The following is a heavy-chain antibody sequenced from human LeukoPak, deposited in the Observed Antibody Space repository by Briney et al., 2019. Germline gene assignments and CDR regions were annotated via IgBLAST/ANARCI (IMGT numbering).Heavy chain of an antibody. J-gene: IGHJ5*02. V-gene: IGHV3-23*01. Sequence: GGSLRLSCAASGFTFSSYAMSWVRQAPGKGLEWVSAISGSDGSTYYADSVKGRFTISRDNSKNTLYLQMNSLRAEDTAVYYCEKGGRYCSRTSCWENWFDPWGPGTLVTVSS. D-gene: IGHD2-2*01. CDR2: ISGSDGST. CDR1: GFTFSSYA. CDR3: EKGGRYCSRTSCWENWFDP.